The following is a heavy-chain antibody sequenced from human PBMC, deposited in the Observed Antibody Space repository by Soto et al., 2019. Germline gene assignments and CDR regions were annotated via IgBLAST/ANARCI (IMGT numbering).Heavy chain of an antibody. D-gene: IGHD2-2*01. CDR1: GGTFSSYA. CDR2: IIPIFGTA. Sequence: SVKVSCKASGGTFSSYAISWVRQAPGQGLEWMGGIIPIFGTANYAQKFQGRVTITADESTSTAYMELSSLRSEDTAVYYCAREGYCSSTSCSTLFDIWGQGTMVTVSS. J-gene: IGHJ3*02. CDR3: AREGYCSSTSCSTLFDI. V-gene: IGHV1-69*13.